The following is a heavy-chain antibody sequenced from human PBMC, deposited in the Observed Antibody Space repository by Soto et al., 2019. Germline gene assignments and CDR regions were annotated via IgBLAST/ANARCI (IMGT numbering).Heavy chain of an antibody. J-gene: IGHJ6*02. D-gene: IGHD6-19*01. Sequence: PGGSLRLSCAASGFTFGSYWMSWVRQAPGEGLEWVAIIKQDGSQKHYVDSVKGRFTISRDNAKNSLYLQMNSLRAEDTAVYYCARDGYSSGWDWPLPSFYYYGMDVWGQGTTVTVSS. CDR3: ARDGYSSGWDWPLPSFYYYGMDV. V-gene: IGHV3-7*01. CDR2: IKQDGSQK. CDR1: GFTFGSYW.